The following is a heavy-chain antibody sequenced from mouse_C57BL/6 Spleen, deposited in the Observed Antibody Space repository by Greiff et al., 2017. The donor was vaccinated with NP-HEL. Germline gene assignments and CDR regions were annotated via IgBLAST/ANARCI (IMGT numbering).Heavy chain of an antibody. V-gene: IGHV5-16*01. CDR2: INYDGSST. J-gene: IGHJ3*01. Sequence: DVKLVESEGGLVQPGSSMKLSCTASGFTFSDYYMAWVRQVPEKGLEWVANINYDGSSTYYLDSLKSRFIISRDNAKNILYLQMSSLKSEDTATYYCARGGYFAYWGQGTLVTVSA. CDR3: ARGGYFAY. CDR1: GFTFSDYY.